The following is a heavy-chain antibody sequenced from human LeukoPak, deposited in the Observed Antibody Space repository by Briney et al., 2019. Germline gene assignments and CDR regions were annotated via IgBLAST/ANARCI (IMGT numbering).Heavy chain of an antibody. D-gene: IGHD3-3*01. CDR1: GGSISSYY. CDR3: AISIPYYDFWSGYSQPGAFDI. CDR2: IYYSGST. Sequence: PSETLSLTCTVSGGSISSYYWSWIRQPPGKGLEWIGYIYYSGSTNYNPSLKSRVTISVDTSKNQFSLKLSSVTAADTAVNYCAISIPYYDFWSGYSQPGAFDIWGQGTMVTVSS. J-gene: IGHJ3*02. V-gene: IGHV4-59*01.